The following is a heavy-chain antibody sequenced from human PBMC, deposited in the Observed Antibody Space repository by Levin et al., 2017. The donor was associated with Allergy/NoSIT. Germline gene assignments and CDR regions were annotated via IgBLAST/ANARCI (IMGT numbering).Heavy chain of an antibody. CDR1: GFSLKTGGMR. V-gene: IGHV2-70*04. D-gene: IGHD4-17*01. Sequence: QTLSLTCTFSGFSLKTGGMRVTWIRQPPGKALEWLARIDWDDEKFYNTSLKTRLTISKDTSTNQVVLTMTDMDPVDTATYYCARETVTRRQFIDYWGQGTLVTVSS. CDR3: ARETVTRRQFIDY. CDR2: IDWDDEK. J-gene: IGHJ4*02.